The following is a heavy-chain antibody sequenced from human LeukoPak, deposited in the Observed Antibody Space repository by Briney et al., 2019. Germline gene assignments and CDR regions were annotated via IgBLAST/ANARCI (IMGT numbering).Heavy chain of an antibody. Sequence: ASVKVSCKASGYTFTSYDVNWVRQAAGQGLEWMGFMTPNSGNTGYAQRLQGRVIMTRNTSINTAYMELSSLRSEDTAMYFCTRGDYWGQGTLVTVSS. CDR1: GYTFTSYD. V-gene: IGHV1-8*01. J-gene: IGHJ4*02. CDR2: MTPNSGNT. CDR3: TRGDY.